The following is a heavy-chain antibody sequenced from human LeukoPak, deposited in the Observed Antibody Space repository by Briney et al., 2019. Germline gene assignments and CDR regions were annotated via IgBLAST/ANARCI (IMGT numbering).Heavy chain of an antibody. V-gene: IGHV1-69*04. CDR1: GGTFSSYA. CDR2: IIPILGIA. D-gene: IGHD5-12*01. CDR3: ARGRGYSGYDFLSVDY. Sequence: SVKVSCKASGGTFSSYAISWVRQAPGQGLEWMGRIIPILGIANYAQKFQGRVTITADKSTGTAYMELSSLRSEDTAVYYCARGRGYSGYDFLSVDYWGQGTLVTVSS. J-gene: IGHJ4*02.